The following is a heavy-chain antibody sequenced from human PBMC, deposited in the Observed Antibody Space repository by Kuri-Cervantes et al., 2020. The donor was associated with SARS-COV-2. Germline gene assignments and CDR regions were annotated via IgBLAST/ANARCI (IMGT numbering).Heavy chain of an antibody. CDR2: ISSSSSYI. J-gene: IGHJ6*03. Sequence: GGSLRLSCAASGFTFSSYSMNWVRQAPGKGLEWVSSISSSSSYIYYADSVKGRFTISRDNAKNSLYLQMNSLRDEDTAVYYCTTEVHTYYYYYYMDVWGKGTTVTV. D-gene: IGHD1-1*01. CDR1: GFTFSSYS. CDR3: TTEVHTYYYYYYMDV. V-gene: IGHV3-21*01.